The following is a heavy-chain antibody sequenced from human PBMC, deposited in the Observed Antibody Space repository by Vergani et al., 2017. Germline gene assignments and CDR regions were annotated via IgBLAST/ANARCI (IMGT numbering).Heavy chain of an antibody. Sequence: EVQLLQSEGAVVQPGGSLRLSCVASGFTFSCHAMSWVRQGQGQGLEWVSSIKNTGDSTHYADSVKGRFTISRDNSKNTLYLQMNSLRVEDTAVYYCGRGSDNYNWGQGTLVTVSS. CDR3: GRGSDNYN. J-gene: IGHJ4*02. CDR1: GFTFSCHA. D-gene: IGHD5-24*01. CDR2: IKNTGDST. V-gene: IGHV3-23*01.